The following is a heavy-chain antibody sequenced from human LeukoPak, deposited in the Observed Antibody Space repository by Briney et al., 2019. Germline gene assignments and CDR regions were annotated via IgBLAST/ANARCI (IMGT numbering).Heavy chain of an antibody. CDR3: AKGYGDLVAFDI. CDR1: GFTFSTYW. V-gene: IGHV3-30*02. J-gene: IGHJ3*02. CDR2: IRYDGNNK. Sequence: GGSLRLSCAASGFTFSTYWMSWVRQAPGKGLEWVAFIRYDGNNKDYGDSVKGRFTISRDNSKNTLYLQINSLRVEDTAVYYCAKGYGDLVAFDIWGQGTMVTVSS. D-gene: IGHD4-17*01.